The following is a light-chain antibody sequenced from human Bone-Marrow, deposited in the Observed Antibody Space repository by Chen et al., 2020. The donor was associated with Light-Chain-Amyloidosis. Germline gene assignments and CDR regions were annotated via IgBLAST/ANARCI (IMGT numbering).Light chain of an antibody. J-gene: IGLJ2*01. Sequence: SYELTQPPSVSVSPGQTARITCSGDDLPTKYAYWYQQKPGQAPMLVIHRDTERPSGSSERFAGSSSGTTATLTISGGQAEDEADYHCQSADSSGTYEVICGGGTKLTVL. CDR3: QSADSSGTYEVI. V-gene: IGLV3-25*03. CDR2: RDT. CDR1: DLPTKY.